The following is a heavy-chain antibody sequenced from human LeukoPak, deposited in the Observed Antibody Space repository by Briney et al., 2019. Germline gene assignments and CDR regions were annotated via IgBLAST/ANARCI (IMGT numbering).Heavy chain of an antibody. V-gene: IGHV4-61*01. J-gene: IGHJ5*02. CDR3: AIDVRNWFDP. CDR2: IYYSGST. CDR1: GGSVSRGSYY. Sequence: SETLSLTCTVSGGSVSRGSYYWSWIRQPPGKGLEWIGYIYYSGSTNYNPSLKSRVTISVDTSKNQFSLKLSSVTAADTAVYYCAIDVRNWFDPSGQGTLVTVSS.